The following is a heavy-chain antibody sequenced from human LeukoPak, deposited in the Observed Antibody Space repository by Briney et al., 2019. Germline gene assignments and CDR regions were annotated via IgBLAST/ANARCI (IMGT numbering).Heavy chain of an antibody. J-gene: IGHJ4*02. CDR3: ASGYSGSYYHFDY. CDR1: GFTFSGYS. Sequence: GGSLRLSCAASGFTFSGYSMTWVRQAPGKGLEWVSVIYSSGSTYYADSVKGRFTISRDNSKNILYLQMNSLRAEDTAVYYCASGYSGSYYHFDYWGQGTLVTVSS. D-gene: IGHD1-26*01. V-gene: IGHV3-66*01. CDR2: IYSSGST.